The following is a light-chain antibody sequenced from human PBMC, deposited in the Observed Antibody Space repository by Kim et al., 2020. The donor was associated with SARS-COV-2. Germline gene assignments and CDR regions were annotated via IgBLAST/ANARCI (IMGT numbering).Light chain of an antibody. CDR2: SNN. V-gene: IGLV1-44*01. J-gene: IGLJ1*01. CDR3: AAWDDSLNNYV. CDR1: SSNIATNT. Sequence: GQRVTLSCSGSSSNIATNTVNWYHQLPGTAPKLLIYSNNQRPSGVPDRFSGSKSDTSASLAISGLQSEDAADYYCAAWDDSLNNYVFGTGTKVTVL.